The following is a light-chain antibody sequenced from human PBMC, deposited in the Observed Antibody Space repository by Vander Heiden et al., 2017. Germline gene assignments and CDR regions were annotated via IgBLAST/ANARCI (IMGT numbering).Light chain of an antibody. CDR1: QSVLYSSNNKNY. J-gene: IGKJ2*01. Sequence: DIVMTQSPDPLAVSLGERATVNCKSSQSVLYSSNNKNYLAWYQQKPGQPPKLLIYWAATRESGVPDRFSDSGSGTDFTLTISSLQAEDVAVYYCQQYYSTPQTFGQGTKLEIK. CDR3: QQYYSTPQT. V-gene: IGKV4-1*01. CDR2: WAA.